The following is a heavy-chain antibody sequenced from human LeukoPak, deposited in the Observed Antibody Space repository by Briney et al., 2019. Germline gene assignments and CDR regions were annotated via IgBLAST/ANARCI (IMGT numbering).Heavy chain of an antibody. CDR3: AELGITMIGGV. J-gene: IGHJ6*04. V-gene: IGHV3-48*03. CDR1: GFTFSSYQ. D-gene: IGHD3-10*02. Sequence: GGSLRLSCVASGFTFSSYQMHWVRQAPGKRLEWVSYISSSGSTIYYADSVKGRFTISRDNAKNSLYLQMHSLRAEDTAVYYCAELGITMIGGVWGKGTTVTISS. CDR2: ISSSGSTI.